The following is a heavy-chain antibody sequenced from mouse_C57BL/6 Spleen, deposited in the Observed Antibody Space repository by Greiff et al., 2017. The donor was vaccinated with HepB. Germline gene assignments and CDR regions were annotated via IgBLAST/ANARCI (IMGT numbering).Heavy chain of an antibody. Sequence: VMLVESGPELVKPGASVKISCKASGYAFSSSWMNWVKQRPGKGLEWIGRIYPGDGDTNYNGKFKGKATLTADKSSSTAYMQLSSLTSEDSAIYFCAREGDSSGYFDYWGQGTTLTVSS. D-gene: IGHD3-2*01. CDR2: IYPGDGDT. CDR3: AREGDSSGYFDY. V-gene: IGHV1-82*01. CDR1: GYAFSSSW. J-gene: IGHJ2*01.